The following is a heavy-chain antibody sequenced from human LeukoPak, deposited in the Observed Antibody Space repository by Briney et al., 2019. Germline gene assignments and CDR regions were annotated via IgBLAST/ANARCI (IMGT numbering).Heavy chain of an antibody. CDR2: VNRDGSET. J-gene: IGHJ6*02. CDR1: GFTLSNHW. Sequence: GGSLRLSCAASGFTLSNHWMTWVRQVPGRGPEWVANVNRDGSETYYLDSVKGRFTISKDNAKNSLYLQMNSLRAEDTALYHCARNNGMDVWGQGTTVSVSS. CDR3: ARNNGMDV. V-gene: IGHV3-7*03.